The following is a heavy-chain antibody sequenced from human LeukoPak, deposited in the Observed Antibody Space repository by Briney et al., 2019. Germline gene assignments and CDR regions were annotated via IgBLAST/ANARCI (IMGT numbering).Heavy chain of an antibody. Sequence: SETLSLTCAVYGGSFSGYYWSWIRQPPGKGLEWIGEINHSGSTNYNPSLKSRVTISVDTSKNQFSLKLSSVTAADTAVYYCARDARYYGSGSSFFDYWGQGTLVTVSS. J-gene: IGHJ4*02. CDR1: GGSFSGYY. CDR2: INHSGST. V-gene: IGHV4-34*01. D-gene: IGHD3-10*01. CDR3: ARDARYYGSGSSFFDY.